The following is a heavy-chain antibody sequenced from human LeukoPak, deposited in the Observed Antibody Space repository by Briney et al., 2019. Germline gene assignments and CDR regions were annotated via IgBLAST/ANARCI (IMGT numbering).Heavy chain of an antibody. CDR1: GFTFSSYG. CDR2: IWYDGSNK. CDR3: ARDVSRSYYDFWSGNYYYYGMDV. J-gene: IGHJ6*02. V-gene: IGHV3-33*01. Sequence: GGSLRLSCAASGFTFSSYGMHWVRQAPGKGRAWVAVIWYDGSNKYYADSVKGRFTISRDNSKNTLYLQMNSLRAEDTAVYYCARDVSRSYYDFWSGNYYYYGMDVWGQGTTVTVSS. D-gene: IGHD3-3*01.